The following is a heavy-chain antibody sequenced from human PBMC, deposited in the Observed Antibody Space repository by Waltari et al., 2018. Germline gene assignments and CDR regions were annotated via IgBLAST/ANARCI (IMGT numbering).Heavy chain of an antibody. CDR3: AGRGAKMFSI. J-gene: IGHJ4*02. Sequence: QVQLQESGPGLVQPSQTLSLTRSVSVFSLSSGSSYWSWIRQHPGKGLEWIGYISHSGDTDYSPSLRSRLTLSVDTSKNQFSLKLNSVTAADTGVYFCAGRGAKMFSIWGRGALVTVSS. CDR1: VFSLSSGSSY. CDR2: ISHSGDT. D-gene: IGHD3-3*02. V-gene: IGHV4-31*02.